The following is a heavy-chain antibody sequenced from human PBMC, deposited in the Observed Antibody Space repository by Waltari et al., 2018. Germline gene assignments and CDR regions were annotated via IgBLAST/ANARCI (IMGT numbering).Heavy chain of an antibody. V-gene: IGHV4-34*01. J-gene: IGHJ4*02. CDR2: INHSGST. Sequence: QVQLQQWGAGLLKPSETLSLTCAVYGGSFSGYYWSGIRQPPGKGLEWIGEINHSGSTNYNPSLKSRVTISVDTSKNQFSLKLSSVTAADTAVYYCARRQGIQLWLRNRGFDYWGQGTLVTVSS. CDR1: GGSFSGYY. D-gene: IGHD5-18*01. CDR3: ARRQGIQLWLRNRGFDY.